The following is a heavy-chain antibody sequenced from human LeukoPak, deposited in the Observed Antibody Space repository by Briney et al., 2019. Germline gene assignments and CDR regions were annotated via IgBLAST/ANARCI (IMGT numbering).Heavy chain of an antibody. D-gene: IGHD5-18*01. J-gene: IGHJ4*02. Sequence: PSETLSLTCAVYGGSFSGYYWSWIRQPPGKGREWMGEINHSGSANYNPSLKSRGTISVDTSKNQFSLKLSSVTAADTAVYYCARGRQRGYSYGYLGYCDQGTLVIASS. CDR2: INHSGSA. CDR3: ARGRQRGYSYGYLGY. V-gene: IGHV4-34*01. CDR1: GGSFSGYY.